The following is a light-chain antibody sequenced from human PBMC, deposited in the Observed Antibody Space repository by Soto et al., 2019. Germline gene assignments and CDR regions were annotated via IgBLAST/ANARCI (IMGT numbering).Light chain of an antibody. Sequence: QPVLTQPPSVSGAPGRRVTISCTGSSSNIGAGYDVHWYQQLPGTAPKLLIYGNSNRPSGVPDRFSGSKSGTSASLAITGLQAEDEADYYCQSYDSSLSGLVFGGGTKVTVL. CDR1: SSNIGAGYD. V-gene: IGLV1-40*01. J-gene: IGLJ2*01. CDR2: GNS. CDR3: QSYDSSLSGLV.